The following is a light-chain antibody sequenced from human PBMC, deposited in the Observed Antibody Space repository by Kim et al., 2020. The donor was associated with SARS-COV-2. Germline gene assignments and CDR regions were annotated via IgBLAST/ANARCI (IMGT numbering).Light chain of an antibody. CDR2: KAS. Sequence: LSASVGDRVTITCRASQSISDWLAWYQQKPGKAPNLLIYKASNLQSGVPSRFSGSGSGTEFTLTISSLQPDDSATYYCQQSHTYWTFGQGTKVDIK. CDR3: QQSHTYWT. J-gene: IGKJ1*01. V-gene: IGKV1-5*03. CDR1: QSISDW.